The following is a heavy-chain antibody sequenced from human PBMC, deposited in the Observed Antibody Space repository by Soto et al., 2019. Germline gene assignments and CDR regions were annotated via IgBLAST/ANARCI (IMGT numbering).Heavy chain of an antibody. CDR2: ISYDGSNK. J-gene: IGHJ6*02. CDR1: GFTFSSYG. Sequence: QPGGSLRLSCAASGFTFSSYGMHWVRQAPGKGLEWVAVISYDGSNKYYADSVKGRFTISRDNSKNTLYLQMNSLRAEDTAVYYCAKDTLYYDFWSGYYPPGMDVWGQGTMVTVSS. D-gene: IGHD3-3*01. CDR3: AKDTLYYDFWSGYYPPGMDV. V-gene: IGHV3-30*18.